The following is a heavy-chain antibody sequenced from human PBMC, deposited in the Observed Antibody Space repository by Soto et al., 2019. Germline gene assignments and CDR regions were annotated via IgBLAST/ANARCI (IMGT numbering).Heavy chain of an antibody. J-gene: IGHJ4*02. V-gene: IGHV3-7*01. CDR2: IKQDGSEK. CDR3: ARCKTYYEFWSGYHSKTHGYFDY. Sequence: GGSLRLSCAASGFTFSSYWMSWVRQAPGKGLEWVANIKQDGSEKYYVDSVKGRFTISRDNAKNSLYLQMNSLGAEDTAVYYCARCKTYYEFWSGYHSKTHGYFDYWGQGTLVTVSS. D-gene: IGHD3-3*01. CDR1: GFTFSSYW.